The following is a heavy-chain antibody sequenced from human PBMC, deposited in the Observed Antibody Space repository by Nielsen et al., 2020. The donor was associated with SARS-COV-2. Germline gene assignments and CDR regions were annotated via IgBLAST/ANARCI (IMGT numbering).Heavy chain of an antibody. J-gene: IGHJ5*02. CDR2: IWYDGSQT. Sequence: GESLKISCAASGFTFSNFGMHWVRQAPGKGLEWVAIIWYDGSQTYYTDSVKGRFTISRDNSKNTLYLQMNSLRTEDTAVYYCVREASSGWFKWFDPWGQGTLVTVSS. V-gene: IGHV3-30*02. CDR3: VREASSGWFKWFDP. D-gene: IGHD6-19*01. CDR1: GFTFSNFG.